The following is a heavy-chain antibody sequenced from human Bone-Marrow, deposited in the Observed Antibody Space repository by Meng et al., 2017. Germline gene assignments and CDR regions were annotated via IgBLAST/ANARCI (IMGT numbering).Heavy chain of an antibody. CDR1: GYTFSRYY. V-gene: IGHV1-8*01. CDR3: ARGYVSSCYYYKY. Sequence: RMGQAGGEVKEAGAQVKVSCKGSGYTFSRYYINWVRQATGPGLEWIGWINPISCNTGSAQKIQGKINMTRTTSISTAYMELSRLGFEDTAVYFCARGYVSSCYYYKYWGQGTLVTVSS. D-gene: IGHD3-22*01. J-gene: IGHJ4*02. CDR2: INPISCNT.